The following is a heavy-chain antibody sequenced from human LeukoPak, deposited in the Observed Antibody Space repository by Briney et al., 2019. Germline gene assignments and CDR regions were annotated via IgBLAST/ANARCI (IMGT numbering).Heavy chain of an antibody. J-gene: IGHJ4*02. Sequence: GGSLRLSCAASGFTFSSYWMSWVRQAPGKGLEWVANIKQDGSEKYYVDSVKGRFTISRDNSKNTLYLQMNSLRAEDTAVYYCAKDRLLPLDYFDYWGQGTLVTVSS. V-gene: IGHV3-7*03. CDR2: IKQDGSEK. CDR3: AKDRLLPLDYFDY. D-gene: IGHD2-15*01. CDR1: GFTFSSYW.